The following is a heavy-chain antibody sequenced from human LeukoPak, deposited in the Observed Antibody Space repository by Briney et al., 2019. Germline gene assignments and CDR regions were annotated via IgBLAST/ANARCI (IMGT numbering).Heavy chain of an antibody. CDR3: ARNLIPEQLVLNF. J-gene: IGHJ4*02. CDR2: IYYTGST. D-gene: IGHD6-13*01. Sequence: SETLSLTCTVSGGSISSYYWSWIRQPPGKGLEWIGYIYYTGSTNYNPSLKSRVTMSVDTSKNQFTLNLKSVTPEDTAVYYCARNLIPEQLVLNFWGQGTLVTVSS. V-gene: IGHV4-59*01. CDR1: GGSISSYY.